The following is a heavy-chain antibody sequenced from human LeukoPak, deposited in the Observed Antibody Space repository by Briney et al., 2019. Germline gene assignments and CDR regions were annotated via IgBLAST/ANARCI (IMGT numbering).Heavy chain of an antibody. Sequence: GGSLRLSCAVSGFTFSDYYMNWIRQAPGKGLEWVGRIKSKTDGGTTDYAAPVKGRFTISRDDSKNTLYLQMNSLKTEDTAVYYCTTDRGDSVVFDYWGQGTLVTVSS. CDR1: GFTFSDYY. CDR3: TTDRGDSVVFDY. CDR2: IKSKTDGGTT. J-gene: IGHJ4*02. D-gene: IGHD3-10*01. V-gene: IGHV3-15*01.